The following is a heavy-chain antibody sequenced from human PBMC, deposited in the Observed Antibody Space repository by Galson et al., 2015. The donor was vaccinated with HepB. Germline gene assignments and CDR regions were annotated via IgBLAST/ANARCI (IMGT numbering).Heavy chain of an antibody. D-gene: IGHD5-12*01. Sequence: SLRLSCAASGFTFSDYAMSWVRQAPGKGLEWVSGISGGGESTYYADSVKGRFTISRDNSKNTLYLQMNSLRAEDTAIYYCAKERRWTPRVATMYYFDYWGQGTLVTVSS. CDR3: AKERRWTPRVATMYYFDY. CDR1: GFTFSDYA. J-gene: IGHJ4*02. V-gene: IGHV3-23*01. CDR2: ISGGGEST.